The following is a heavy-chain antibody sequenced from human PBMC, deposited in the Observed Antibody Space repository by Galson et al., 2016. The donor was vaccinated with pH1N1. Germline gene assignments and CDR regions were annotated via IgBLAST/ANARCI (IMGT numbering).Heavy chain of an antibody. CDR1: GVSLSSGDYY. CDR2: IYTSGST. D-gene: IGHD6-13*01. CDR3: AGEDRIAAVGSTGYYYYGMDV. Sequence: LSLTCTVSGVSLSSGDYYWSWIRQPAGKGLEWIGRIYTSGSTNYNPSLKSRVTISVDTSKNQFSLKLSSVTAADTAVYYCAGEDRIAAVGSTGYYYYGMDVWGQGTTVTVSS. J-gene: IGHJ6*02. V-gene: IGHV4-61*02.